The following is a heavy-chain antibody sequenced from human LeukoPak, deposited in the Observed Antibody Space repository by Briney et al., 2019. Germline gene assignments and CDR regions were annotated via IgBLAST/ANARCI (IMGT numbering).Heavy chain of an antibody. Sequence: PSETLSLTCDVSGHSIRSASYWGWIRQPPGNGLEWIGSIYHSGNTYYNSSLKSRLIISIDTAKNQISLKLSSLAAADTAMYYCARGRGGSGERIIFDSWGQRSVVTISS. D-gene: IGHD1-1*01. CDR2: IYHSGNT. CDR3: ARGRGGSGERIIFDS. J-gene: IGHJ4*01. CDR1: GHSIRSASY. V-gene: IGHV4-38-2*01.